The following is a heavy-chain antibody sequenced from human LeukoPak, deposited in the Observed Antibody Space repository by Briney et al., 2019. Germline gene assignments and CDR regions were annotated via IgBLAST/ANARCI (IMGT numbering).Heavy chain of an antibody. D-gene: IGHD2-15*01. V-gene: IGHV3-11*04. J-gene: IGHJ5*02. CDR3: AREQGYCSGGSCYSGWFDP. Sequence: GGSLRLSCAASGFTFSDDYMSWIRQAPGKGLEWVSYISSSGSTIYYADSVKGRFTISRDNAKNSLYLQMNSLRAEDTAVYYCAREQGYCSGGSCYSGWFDPWGQGTLVTVSS. CDR2: ISSSGSTI. CDR1: GFTFSDDY.